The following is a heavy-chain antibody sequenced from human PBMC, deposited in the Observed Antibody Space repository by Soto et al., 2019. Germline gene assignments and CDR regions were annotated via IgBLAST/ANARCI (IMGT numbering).Heavy chain of an antibody. V-gene: IGHV4-39*01. CDR1: GGSTNSRSDY. D-gene: IGHD3-16*01. J-gene: IGHJ4*02. CDR3: ARQPRGPGYGERGLYFDY. Sequence: TLSLTCTVSGGSTNSRSDYWGWIRQPPGKGLEWIGSVYYSGSTHDNPSLQSRVTISVNTSRNQFSLNLISVTAADTAVYFCARQPRGPGYGERGLYFDYWGQGTLVTVSS. CDR2: VYYSGST.